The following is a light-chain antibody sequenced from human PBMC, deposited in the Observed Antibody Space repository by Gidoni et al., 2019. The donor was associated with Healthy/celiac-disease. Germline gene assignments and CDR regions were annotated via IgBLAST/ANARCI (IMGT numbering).Light chain of an antibody. J-gene: IGKJ2*01. CDR3: QQYYSTPQT. CDR2: WAS. Sequence: DIVMTHSTDSLAVSLGERATINCKSSQSVLYSSNNKNYLAWYQQKPGQPTKLLIYWASTRESGVPDRFSGSGSGTDFTLTISSLQAEDVAVYYCQQYYSTPQTFGQGTKLEIK. V-gene: IGKV4-1*01. CDR1: QSVLYSSNNKNY.